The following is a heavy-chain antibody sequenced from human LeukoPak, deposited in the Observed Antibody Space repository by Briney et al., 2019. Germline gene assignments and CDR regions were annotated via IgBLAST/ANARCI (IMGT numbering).Heavy chain of an antibody. CDR3: ARDANGGNSWGWFDP. CDR2: ISSSSSYI. D-gene: IGHD4-23*01. CDR1: GFTFSSYS. V-gene: IGHV3-21*01. Sequence: GGSLRLSCAASGFTFSSYSMNWVRQAPGKGLEWVSSISSSSSYIYYADSVKGRFTISRDNAKNSLYLQMNSLRAEDTAVYYCARDANGGNSWGWFDPWGQGTLVTVSA. J-gene: IGHJ5*02.